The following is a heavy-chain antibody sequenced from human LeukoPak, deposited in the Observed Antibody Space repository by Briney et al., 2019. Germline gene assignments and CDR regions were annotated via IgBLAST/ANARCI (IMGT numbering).Heavy chain of an antibody. J-gene: IGHJ4*02. CDR3: ARDTRSYDSSGYYFFDF. CDR1: GASIRSYY. D-gene: IGHD3-22*01. Sequence: PSETLSLTCTVSGASIRSYYWNWLRQPPGKGLEWIGYINYSGSTNFNPSLKSRATISMDTSKHHFSLKLNSVTAADTAVYYCARDTRSYDSSGYYFFDFWGQGTLVTVSS. CDR2: INYSGST. V-gene: IGHV4-59*01.